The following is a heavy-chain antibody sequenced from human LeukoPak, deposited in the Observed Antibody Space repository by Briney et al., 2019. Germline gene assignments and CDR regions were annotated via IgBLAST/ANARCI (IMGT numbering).Heavy chain of an antibody. Sequence: GGSLRLSCAASGFTFDDYGMSWVRHAPGKGLEWVSGINWNGGSTGYADSVKGRFTISRDNAKNSLYLQMNSLRAEDTALYHCARGPSYCSSTSCPAEYYMDVWGKGTTVTVSS. CDR3: ARGPSYCSSTSCPAEYYMDV. D-gene: IGHD2-2*01. CDR1: GFTFDDYG. V-gene: IGHV3-20*01. CDR2: INWNGGST. J-gene: IGHJ6*03.